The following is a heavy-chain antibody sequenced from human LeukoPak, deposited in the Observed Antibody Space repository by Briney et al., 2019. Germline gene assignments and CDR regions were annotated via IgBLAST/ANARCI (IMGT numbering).Heavy chain of an antibody. D-gene: IGHD2-2*01. J-gene: IGHJ6*02. CDR3: ARDPAYNYGMDV. Sequence: SQTPSLTCAISGDSVSSHSSAWNWIRQSPSRGLEWLGRTYYRSIWYHDYAVSVNSRISINPDTSKNQFSLQLTSVTPEDTAVYYCARDPAYNYGMDVWGRGTTVTVSS. CDR1: GDSVSSHSSA. CDR2: TYYRSIWYH. V-gene: IGHV6-1*01.